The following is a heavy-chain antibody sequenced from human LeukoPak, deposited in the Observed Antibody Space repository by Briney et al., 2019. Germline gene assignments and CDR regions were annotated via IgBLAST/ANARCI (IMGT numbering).Heavy chain of an antibody. CDR3: ASRVPAAIRNGWFNP. J-gene: IGHJ5*02. V-gene: IGHV1-69*05. CDR1: GGTFSSYA. CDR2: IIPIFGTA. Sequence: ASVKVSYKASGGTFSSYAISWVRQAPGQALEWLGGIIPIFGTANYAQKFQGRVTITTDESTSTAYMELSSLRSEDTAVYYCASRVPAAIRNGWFNPWGQGTLVTVSS. D-gene: IGHD2-2*02.